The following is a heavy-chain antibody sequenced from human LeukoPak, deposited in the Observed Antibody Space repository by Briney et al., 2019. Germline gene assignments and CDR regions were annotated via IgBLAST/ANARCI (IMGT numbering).Heavy chain of an antibody. Sequence: GGSLRLSCAASGFTFSSYEMNWVRQAPGKGLEWVSYISSSGSTIYYADSVKGRFTISRDNAKNPLYLQMNSLRAEDTAVYYCARVLAVAVALDYWGQGTLVTVSS. J-gene: IGHJ4*02. D-gene: IGHD6-19*01. CDR3: ARVLAVAVALDY. V-gene: IGHV3-48*03. CDR2: ISSSGSTI. CDR1: GFTFSSYE.